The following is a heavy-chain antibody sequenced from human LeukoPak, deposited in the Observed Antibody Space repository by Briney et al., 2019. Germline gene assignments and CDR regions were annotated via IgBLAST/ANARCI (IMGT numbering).Heavy chain of an antibody. CDR3: ARYDSRGSASTRFDY. J-gene: IGHJ4*02. Sequence: PSETLSLTCAVSGYSLGKNYYWGWIRQPPGKGLEWIGRIYGTGSTSYNPSLMNRVTMSVDTSKNHFSLKLTSVTAAAPAVYYCARYDSRGSASTRFDYWGQGILVTISS. V-gene: IGHV4-38-2*01. D-gene: IGHD3-16*01. CDR2: IYGTGST. CDR1: GYSLGKNYY.